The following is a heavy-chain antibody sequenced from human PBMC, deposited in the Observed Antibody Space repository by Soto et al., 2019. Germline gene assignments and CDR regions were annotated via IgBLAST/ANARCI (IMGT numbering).Heavy chain of an antibody. D-gene: IGHD2-15*01. J-gene: IGHJ6*02. Sequence: SETLSLTCTVSGGSVSSGSYYWSWIRQPPGKGLEWIGYIYYSGSTNYNPSLKSRVTISVDTSKNQFSLKLSSVTAADTAVYYCAREGVVAATGYYYYGMDVWGQGTTVTVS. CDR3: AREGVVAATGYYYYGMDV. CDR2: IYYSGST. CDR1: GGSVSSGSYY. V-gene: IGHV4-61*01.